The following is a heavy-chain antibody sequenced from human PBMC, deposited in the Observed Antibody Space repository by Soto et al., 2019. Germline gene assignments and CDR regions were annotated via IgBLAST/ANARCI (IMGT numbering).Heavy chain of an antibody. V-gene: IGHV1-18*01. J-gene: IGHJ5*02. Sequence: ASVKVSCTASGYTFTSYGISWVRQAPGQGLEWMGWISAYNGNTNYAQKLQGRVTMTTDTSTSTAYMELRSLRSDDTAVYYCARDQSVAGTDWFDPWGQGTLVTVSS. CDR3: ARDQSVAGTDWFDP. D-gene: IGHD6-19*01. CDR2: ISAYNGNT. CDR1: GYTFTSYG.